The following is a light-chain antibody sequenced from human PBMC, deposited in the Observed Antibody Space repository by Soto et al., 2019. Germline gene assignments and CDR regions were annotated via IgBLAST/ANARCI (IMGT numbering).Light chain of an antibody. CDR3: QQYESYSWT. J-gene: IGKJ1*01. CDR2: AAS. Sequence: DIQMTQSPSSLSASVGDRVTITCRASQSISSYLNWYQQKPGKAPKLLIYAASSLQSGVPSRFGGSGSGTEFTLTISSLQPDDSATYYCQQYESYSWTFGQGTKVDIK. CDR1: QSISSY. V-gene: IGKV1-39*01.